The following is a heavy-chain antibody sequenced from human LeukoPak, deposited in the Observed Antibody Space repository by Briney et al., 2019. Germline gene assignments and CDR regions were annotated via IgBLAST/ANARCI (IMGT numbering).Heavy chain of an antibody. J-gene: IGHJ3*02. D-gene: IGHD3-10*01. Sequence: SETLSLTCTVSGGSISSYYWSWIRQPAGKGLEWIGRTYTSGSTNYNPSLKSRVTISVDKSRNQFSLKLSSVTAADTAVYYCARDYYGSGSYYDAFDIWGQGTMATVSS. CDR1: GGSISSYY. CDR2: TYTSGST. V-gene: IGHV4-4*07. CDR3: ARDYYGSGSYYDAFDI.